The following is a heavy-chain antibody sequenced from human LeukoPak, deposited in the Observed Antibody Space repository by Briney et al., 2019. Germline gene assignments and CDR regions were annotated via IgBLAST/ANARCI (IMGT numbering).Heavy chain of an antibody. CDR3: ARSWMVGEGAFDF. Sequence: PSETLSLTCAVSGYSISSGYYWGWIRQPPGKGLEWIGSIYHSGSTYYNPSLKSRVTISVDTSKNQFSLKLSSVTAADAAVYYCARSWMVGEGAFDFWGRGTLVTVSS. CDR1: GYSISSGYY. V-gene: IGHV4-38-2*01. D-gene: IGHD1-26*01. CDR2: IYHSGST. J-gene: IGHJ3*01.